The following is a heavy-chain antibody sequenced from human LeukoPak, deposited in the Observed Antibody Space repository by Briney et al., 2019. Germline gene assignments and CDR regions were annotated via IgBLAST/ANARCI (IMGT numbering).Heavy chain of an antibody. J-gene: IGHJ3*02. CDR2: INPNSGGT. Sequence: APVKVSCKASGYTFTGYYMHWVRQAPGQGLEWMGWINPNSGGTNYAQKFQGRVTMTRDTSISTAYLQWSSLKASDTAMYYCARYHYYDSSGSDAFDIWGQGTMVTVSS. V-gene: IGHV1-2*02. D-gene: IGHD3-22*01. CDR1: GYTFTGYY. CDR3: ARYHYYDSSGSDAFDI.